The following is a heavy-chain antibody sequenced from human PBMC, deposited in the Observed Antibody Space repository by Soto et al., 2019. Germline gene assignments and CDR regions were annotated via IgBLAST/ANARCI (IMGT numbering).Heavy chain of an antibody. V-gene: IGHV4-39*01. CDR3: ARLGYGTGVDF. D-gene: IGHD3-10*01. J-gene: IGHJ4*02. CDR1: GGSISTTSYY. CDR2: IYYSGNT. Sequence: QLHLQESGPGLVKPSETLSLTCTVSGGSISTTSYYWGWIRQPPGEGLEWIGQIYYSGNTYYNPSLQSRVSISVDTSKNQFSLKLNSVTAADTTVYYCARLGYGTGVDFWGQGTLVTVSS.